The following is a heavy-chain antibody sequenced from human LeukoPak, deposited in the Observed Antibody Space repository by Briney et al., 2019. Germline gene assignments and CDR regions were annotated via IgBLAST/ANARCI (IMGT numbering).Heavy chain of an antibody. D-gene: IGHD5-18*01. CDR1: GYIFTGYY. J-gene: IGHJ4*02. Sequence: GASVKVSCKASGYIFTGYYMHWVRQAPGQGLEWMGRINPNSGGTNYEQKFQGRVTMTRDTSISTAYVELSRLRSDDTAVYYCARGGVTRGYSYGLEYYWGQGTLVTVSS. V-gene: IGHV1-2*06. CDR3: ARGGVTRGYSYGLEYY. CDR2: INPNSGGT.